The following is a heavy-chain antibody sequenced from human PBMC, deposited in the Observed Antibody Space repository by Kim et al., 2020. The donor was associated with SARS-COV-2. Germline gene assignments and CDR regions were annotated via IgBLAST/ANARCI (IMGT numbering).Heavy chain of an antibody. Sequence: SRVTISVDTSKNQFSLKLSSVTAADTAVYYCARGRLVLRFLENYYYMDVWGKGTTVTVSS. CDR3: ARGRLVLRFLENYYYMDV. D-gene: IGHD3-3*01. J-gene: IGHJ6*03. V-gene: IGHV4-34*01.